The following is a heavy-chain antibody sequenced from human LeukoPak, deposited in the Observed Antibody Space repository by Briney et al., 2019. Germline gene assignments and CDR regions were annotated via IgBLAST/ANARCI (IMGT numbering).Heavy chain of an antibody. J-gene: IGHJ3*01. D-gene: IGHD4-17*01. CDR1: GFTFGDFA. CDR3: ATIKTVTFYLDAFDF. V-gene: IGHV3-20*04. Sequence: GGSLRLSCAASGFTFGDFAMGGVRQVPGKGREWIGGIIWNGGSTGYADSVKGRFTTSRDNAKNSLYLQMNSLRAEDTALYYCATIKTVTFYLDAFDFWGQGTMVTVSS. CDR2: IIWNGGST.